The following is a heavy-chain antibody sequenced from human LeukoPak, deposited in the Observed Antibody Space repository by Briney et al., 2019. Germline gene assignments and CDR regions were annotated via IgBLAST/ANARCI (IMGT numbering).Heavy chain of an antibody. V-gene: IGHV4-61*01. Sequence: SQTLSLTCTVSGGSISSGSYYWCWIRQPPGKGLEWIGYIYYSGSTNYNPSLKSRVTISVDTSKNQFSLKLSSVTAADTAVYYCARGRSGWLLPFDYWGQGTLVTVSS. D-gene: IGHD6-19*01. CDR2: IYYSGST. CDR1: GGSISSGSYY. CDR3: ARGRSGWLLPFDY. J-gene: IGHJ4*02.